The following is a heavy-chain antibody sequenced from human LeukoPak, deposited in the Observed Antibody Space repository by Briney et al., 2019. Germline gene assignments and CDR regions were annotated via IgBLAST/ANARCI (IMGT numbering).Heavy chain of an antibody. J-gene: IGHJ2*01. D-gene: IGHD3-22*01. CDR2: IYTSGST. CDR3: ARGYDGSGYYYRNWYFDL. Sequence: NPSQTLSLTCTVSGHSISSGDNYWSWIRQPAGKGLEWIGRIYTSGSTNYNPSLKSRVTISGDTSKNQFSLRLSSVTAADTAVYYCARGYDGSGYYYRNWYFDLWGRGTLVTVSS. CDR1: GHSISSGDNY. V-gene: IGHV4-61*02.